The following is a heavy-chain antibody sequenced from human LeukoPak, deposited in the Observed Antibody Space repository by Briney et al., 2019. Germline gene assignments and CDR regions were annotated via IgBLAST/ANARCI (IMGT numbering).Heavy chain of an antibody. Sequence: SGGSLRLSCAASGFTFSDYSMNWVRQAPGKGLEWVSSISSSSSYIYYADSVKGRFTISRDNAKNSLYLQMNSLRAEDTAVYYCASLVDNGAFDIWGQGTMVTVSS. CDR1: GFTFSDYS. J-gene: IGHJ3*02. D-gene: IGHD5-12*01. CDR3: ASLVDNGAFDI. V-gene: IGHV3-21*01. CDR2: ISSSSSYI.